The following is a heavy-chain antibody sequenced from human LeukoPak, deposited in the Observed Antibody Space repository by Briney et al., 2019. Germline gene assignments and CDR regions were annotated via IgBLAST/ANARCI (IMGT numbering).Heavy chain of an antibody. CDR3: PPLGYCDSTSCRFDC. D-gene: IGHD2-2*03. Sequence: SGGSLRLSCAVSGFTFSSYWMSWVRQAPGKGLEWVATIKQDGSQKYYVDSVKGRFTISRDNAKSSLYLQMNALRAEDKAVYASPPLGYCDSTSCRFDCWGQGTLVTVSS. CDR2: IKQDGSQK. V-gene: IGHV3-7*01. J-gene: IGHJ4*02. CDR1: GFTFSSYW.